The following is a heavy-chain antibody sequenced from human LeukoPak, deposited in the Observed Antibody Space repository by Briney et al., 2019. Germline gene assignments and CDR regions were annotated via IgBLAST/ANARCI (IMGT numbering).Heavy chain of an antibody. Sequence: DPGGSLRLSCAASGFTFSDYPMHWVRQAPGKGLEWVAVISYDGSNKYYADSVKGRFTISRDSSKNTLYLQMNSLRSEDTAVYYCAREGRIIVSLPSALDCWGQGTLVTVSS. V-gene: IGHV3-30-3*01. CDR2: ISYDGSNK. D-gene: IGHD2-15*01. CDR3: AREGRIIVSLPSALDC. CDR1: GFTFSDYP. J-gene: IGHJ4*02.